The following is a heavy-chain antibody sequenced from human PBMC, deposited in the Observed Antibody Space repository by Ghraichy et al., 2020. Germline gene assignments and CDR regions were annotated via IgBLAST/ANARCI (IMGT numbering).Heavy chain of an antibody. Sequence: SETLSLTCAVSGGSISSTSYYWGWIRQPPGKGLEWIGIIFYSGGTYYNPSLKSRVTLSVDTSKNQFSLKLSSVTAADTAVYYCARYGPPTTLGSFDYWGQGTLVTVSP. V-gene: IGHV4-39*01. CDR1: GGSISSTSYY. CDR3: ARYGPPTTLGSFDY. D-gene: IGHD4-23*01. CDR2: IFYSGGT. J-gene: IGHJ4*02.